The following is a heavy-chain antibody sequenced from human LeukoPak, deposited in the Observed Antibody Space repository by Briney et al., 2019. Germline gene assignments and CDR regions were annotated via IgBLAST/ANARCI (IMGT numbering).Heavy chain of an antibody. Sequence: PGGSLRLSCAGSGFTFSGYSLNWVRQAPGKGLEGVSSITSSGSSMYYADSVKGRFTISRDNAESSVYLQMNSLRVDDTGLYYCTRDIDDVLTGDDAFDVWGQGTVVTVSS. CDR1: GFTFSGYS. CDR3: TRDIDDVLTGDDAFDV. D-gene: IGHD3-9*01. CDR2: ITSSGSSM. V-gene: IGHV3-21*03. J-gene: IGHJ3*01.